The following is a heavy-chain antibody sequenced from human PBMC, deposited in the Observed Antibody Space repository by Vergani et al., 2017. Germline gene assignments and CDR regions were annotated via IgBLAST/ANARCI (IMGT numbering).Heavy chain of an antibody. CDR3: ARRYCSSTSCRGGYFQH. CDR1: GYTFTSHD. CDR2: MNPNSGNT. Sequence: QVQLVQSGAEVKKPGASVKVSCKASGYTFTSHDINWVRQATGQGLEWMGWMNPNSGNTGYAQKFQGRVTITRNTSISTAYMELSSLRSEDTAVYYCARRYCSSTSCRGGYFQHWGQGTLVTVSS. V-gene: IGHV1-8*03. J-gene: IGHJ1*01. D-gene: IGHD2-2*01.